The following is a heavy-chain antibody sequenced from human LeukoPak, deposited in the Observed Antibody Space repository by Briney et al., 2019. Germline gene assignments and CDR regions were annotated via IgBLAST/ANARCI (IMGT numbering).Heavy chain of an antibody. Sequence: GGSLRLSCAASGFTFSMSGMHWVRQAPGKGLEWVAITWYDGSHTNYADSVKGRFTISRDNAKNSLYLRMNSLRAEDTAVYHCARAPLVLQYRWWFDPWGQGTLVIVSS. CDR1: GFTFSMSG. V-gene: IGHV3-33*01. J-gene: IGHJ5*02. CDR3: ARAPLVLQYRWWFDP. D-gene: IGHD5-24*01. CDR2: TWYDGSHT.